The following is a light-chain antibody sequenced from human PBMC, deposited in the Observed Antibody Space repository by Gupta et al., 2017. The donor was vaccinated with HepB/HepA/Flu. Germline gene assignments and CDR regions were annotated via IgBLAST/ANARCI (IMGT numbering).Light chain of an antibody. V-gene: IGLV2-23*02. Sequence: QSALTQPASVSGSPGQSIRIACTGTSSDVGSYNLVSWYQQHPGKAPKLMIYEVSKRPSGVSNRFSGSKSGNTASLTISGLQAEDEADYYCCSYAGSSTLVFGGGTKLTVL. CDR3: CSYAGSSTLV. CDR1: SSDVGSYNL. CDR2: EVS. J-gene: IGLJ3*02.